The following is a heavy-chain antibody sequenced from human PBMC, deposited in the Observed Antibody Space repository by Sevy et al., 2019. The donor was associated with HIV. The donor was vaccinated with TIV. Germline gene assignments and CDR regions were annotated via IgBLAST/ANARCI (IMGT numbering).Heavy chain of an antibody. D-gene: IGHD2-21*02. Sequence: GGSLRLSCAASGFTFSSYSMNWVRQAPGTGLEWLSYTSSSSNTIYYADSVRGRFTISRDNAKNSLSLQMNSLRVEDTAVYYCARGPGDGVSFDYWGRGTLVTVSS. CDR2: TSSSSNTI. J-gene: IGHJ4*01. CDR1: GFTFSSYS. V-gene: IGHV3-48*04. CDR3: ARGPGDGVSFDY.